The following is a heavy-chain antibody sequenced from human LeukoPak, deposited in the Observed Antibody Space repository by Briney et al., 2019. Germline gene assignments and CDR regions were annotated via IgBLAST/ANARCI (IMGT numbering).Heavy chain of an antibody. CDR2: ISYDGSNK. Sequence: GRSLRLSCAASGFTFSSYAMHWVRQAPGKGLEWAAVISYDGSNKYYADSVKGRFTISRDNSKNTLYLQMNSLRAEDTAVYYCARAMPGLRPRLPFDPWGQGTLVTVSS. CDR1: GFTFSSYA. J-gene: IGHJ5*02. CDR3: ARAMPGLRPRLPFDP. D-gene: IGHD3-16*01. V-gene: IGHV3-30-3*01.